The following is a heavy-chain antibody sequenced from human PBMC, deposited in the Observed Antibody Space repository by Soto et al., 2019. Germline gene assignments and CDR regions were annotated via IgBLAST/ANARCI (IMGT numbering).Heavy chain of an antibody. CDR2: IYYSGTT. CDR1: SGSASSSSHY. V-gene: IGHV4-61*01. D-gene: IGHD6-19*01. Sequence: KASETLSLTCSLSSGSASSSSHYWSWLRQPPWKGLEWIGYIYYSGTTYYTPSLQGRATVSVDRSKNKFSLRLSSVPAADTAVYYCARVPLPGVAVSDVYFFDYWGPGTLVTVSS. CDR3: ARVPLPGVAVSDVYFFDY. J-gene: IGHJ4*02.